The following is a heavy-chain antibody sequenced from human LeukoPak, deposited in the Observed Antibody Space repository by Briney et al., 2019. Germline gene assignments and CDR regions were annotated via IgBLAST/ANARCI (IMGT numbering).Heavy chain of an antibody. CDR3: ARSEVRATGN. D-gene: IGHD1-26*01. CDR2: ISSSSSYI. V-gene: IGHV3-21*01. Sequence: GGSLRLSCAASGFTFSGYSMNWVRQAPGKGLEWVSSISSSSSYIYYADSVKGRFTISRDNAKNSMYLQMNSLRAEDTAVYYCARSEVRATGNWGQGTLVTVSS. J-gene: IGHJ4*02. CDR1: GFTFSGYS.